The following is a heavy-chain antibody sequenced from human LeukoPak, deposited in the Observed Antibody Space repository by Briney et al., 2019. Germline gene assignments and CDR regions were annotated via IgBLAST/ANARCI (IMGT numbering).Heavy chain of an antibody. CDR1: GFTLSRYW. Sequence: GGSLRLSCAASGFTLSRYWMHWVRQAPGKGLVWVSGIDSDGRSTSYADSVKGRFTISRDPAKNTLFLQMNSLRAEDTAVYYCATDTAPSYWGQGTLVTVSS. J-gene: IGHJ4*02. D-gene: IGHD5-18*01. V-gene: IGHV3-74*01. CDR2: IDSDGRST. CDR3: ATDTAPSY.